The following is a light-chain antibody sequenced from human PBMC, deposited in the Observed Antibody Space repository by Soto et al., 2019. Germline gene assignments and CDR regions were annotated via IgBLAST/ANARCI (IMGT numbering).Light chain of an antibody. CDR2: ATS. CDR3: QQYNNYPSFT. J-gene: IGKJ3*01. V-gene: IGKV1-9*01. Sequence: DIQLTQSPSFLSASIGDRVTITCRASQGINSYLAWYQQKPGQAPKLLIYATSTLPSGIPSTFSGSGSGTEFTLTISSLQPEDFATYYCQQYNNYPSFTFGPGTKVDIK. CDR1: QGINSY.